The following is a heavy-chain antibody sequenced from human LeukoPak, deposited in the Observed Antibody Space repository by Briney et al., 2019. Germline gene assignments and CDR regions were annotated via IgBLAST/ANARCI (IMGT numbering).Heavy chain of an antibody. CDR1: GGSISSYY. V-gene: IGHV4-59*01. CDR2: IYYSGST. J-gene: IGHJ4*02. Sequence: SETLSLTCTVPGGSISSYYWSWIRQPPGKGLEWIGYIYYSGSTNYNPSLKSRVTISVDTSKNQFSLKLSSVTAADMAVYYCARGDGGYYPYYFDYWGQGTLVTVSS. D-gene: IGHD3-22*01. CDR3: ARGDGGYYPYYFDY.